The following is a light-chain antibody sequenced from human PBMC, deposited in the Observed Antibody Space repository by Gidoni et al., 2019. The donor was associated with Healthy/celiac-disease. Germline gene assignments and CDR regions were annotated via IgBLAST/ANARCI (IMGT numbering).Light chain of an antibody. Sequence: EIVMTQSPATLSVSPGERATLSCRASQSVSSNLAWYQQKPGQAPRLLIYGASTRATGIPARFSGSGSGTEFTLTISSLQSEDFAVYYCQQYNNWPFTVXPXTKVDIK. CDR1: QSVSSN. CDR3: QQYNNWPFT. V-gene: IGKV3-15*01. J-gene: IGKJ3*01. CDR2: GAS.